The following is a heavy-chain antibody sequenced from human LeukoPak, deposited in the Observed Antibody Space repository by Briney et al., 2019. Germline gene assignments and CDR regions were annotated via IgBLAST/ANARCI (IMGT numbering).Heavy chain of an antibody. V-gene: IGHV3-43*02. J-gene: IGHJ3*02. CDR1: GFTFDDYA. Sequence: PGGSLRRSCAASGFTFDDYAIHRVRQAPGRGLKWVSLISGDGSSTYYAASVKGRFTISRDNSKNSLYLQMNSLRTEDTALYYCARPKMVRGVDDAFDIWGQGTMVTVSS. D-gene: IGHD3-10*01. CDR2: ISGDGSST. CDR3: ARPKMVRGVDDAFDI.